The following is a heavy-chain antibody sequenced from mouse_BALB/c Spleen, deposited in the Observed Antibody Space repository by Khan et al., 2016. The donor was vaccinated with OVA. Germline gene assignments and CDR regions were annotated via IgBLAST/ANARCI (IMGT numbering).Heavy chain of an antibody. J-gene: IGHJ4*01. Sequence: VELVESGPGLVAPSPSLSITCTVSGFSLSRYNVHWVRQPPGKGLEWLGMIWGGGGTDYTSALKSRLSISKDDSKRQAFLIMNSLQTDDTAMYYCTRAYYKYDSYYAMDYWGQGTSVTVSS. D-gene: IGHD2-14*01. CDR3: TRAYYKYDSYYAMDY. CDR2: IWGGGGT. V-gene: IGHV2-6-4*01. CDR1: GFSLSRYN.